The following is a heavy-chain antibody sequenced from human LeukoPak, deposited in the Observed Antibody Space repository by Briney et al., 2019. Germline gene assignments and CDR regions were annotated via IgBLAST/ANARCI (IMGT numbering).Heavy chain of an antibody. D-gene: IGHD4-11*01. Sequence: ASVKVSCKASGYTFTSYGISWVRQAPGEGLEWMGWISGLNGDTKYAQRIQGRVTLTTDTSTRTAYMELRSLRSDDTAVYYCARGTVSGEDYYYMDVWGKGTTVPVSS. CDR2: ISGLNGDT. CDR1: GYTFTSYG. V-gene: IGHV1-18*01. J-gene: IGHJ6*03. CDR3: ARGTVSGEDYYYMDV.